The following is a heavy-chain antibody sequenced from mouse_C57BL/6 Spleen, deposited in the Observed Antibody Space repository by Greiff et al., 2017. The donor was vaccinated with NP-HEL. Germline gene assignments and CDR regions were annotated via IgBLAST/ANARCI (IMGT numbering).Heavy chain of an antibody. Sequence: DVKLVESGGGLVKPGGSLKLSCAASGFTFSDYGMHWVRQAPEKGLEWVAYISSGSSTIYYADTVKGRFTISRDNAKNTLFLQMTSLRSEDTAMYYCARLDGYSDYAMDYWGQGTSVTVSS. D-gene: IGHD2-3*01. CDR1: GFTFSDYG. V-gene: IGHV5-17*01. J-gene: IGHJ4*01. CDR3: ARLDGYSDYAMDY. CDR2: ISSGSSTI.